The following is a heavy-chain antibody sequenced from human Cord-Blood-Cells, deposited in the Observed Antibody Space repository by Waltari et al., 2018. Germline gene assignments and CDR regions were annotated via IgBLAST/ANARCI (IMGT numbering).Heavy chain of an antibody. CDR3: ARGQSRYDYIWGSYRYGGWFDP. J-gene: IGHJ5*02. CDR2: MNPNSGNT. Sequence: QVQLVQSGAEVKKPGASVKVSCKASGYTFTSYDINWVRQATGQGLEGMGWMNPNSGNTGYAQKFQGRVTMTRNTSISTAYMELSSLRSEDTAVYYCARGQSRYDYIWGSYRYGGWFDPWGQGTLVTVSS. CDR1: GYTFTSYD. V-gene: IGHV1-8*01. D-gene: IGHD3-16*02.